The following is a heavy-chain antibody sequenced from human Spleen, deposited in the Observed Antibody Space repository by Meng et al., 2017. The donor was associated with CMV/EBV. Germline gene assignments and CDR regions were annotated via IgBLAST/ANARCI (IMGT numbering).Heavy chain of an antibody. D-gene: IGHD1-14*01. V-gene: IGHV1-18*01. J-gene: IGHJ5*02. CDR1: GFTFSSHG. Sequence: ASVKVSCKASGFTFSSHGISWVRQAPGQGLEWMGWINANSGFTHSAQKFQGRVTMTRDTSISTAYMELRRLRSDDTAVYYCAKGMEDFVVEPPTIWVDPWGQGTLVTVSS. CDR2: INANSGFT. CDR3: AKGMEDFVVEPPTIWVDP.